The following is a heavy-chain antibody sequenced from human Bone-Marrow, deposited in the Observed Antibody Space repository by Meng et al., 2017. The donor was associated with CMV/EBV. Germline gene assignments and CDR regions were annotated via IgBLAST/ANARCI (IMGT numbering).Heavy chain of an antibody. D-gene: IGHD3-22*01. CDR3: ARGYYYDRSGYYYPVDY. V-gene: IGHV3-48*04. Sequence: LSLTCAASGFTFSPYSMNWVRQAPGEGLEWVSYISSSSSIKYYADSVKGRFTISRDNAKNSLYLQMNSLRAEDTAVYYCARGYYYDRSGYYYPVDYWGQGTLVTVSS. CDR1: GFTFSPYS. CDR2: ISSSSSIK. J-gene: IGHJ4*02.